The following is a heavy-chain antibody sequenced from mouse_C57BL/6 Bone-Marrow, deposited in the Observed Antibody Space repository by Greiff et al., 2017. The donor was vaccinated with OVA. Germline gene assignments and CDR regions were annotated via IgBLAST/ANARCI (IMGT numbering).Heavy chain of an antibody. CDR2: IYPGDGDT. J-gene: IGHJ1*03. Sequence: VKLVESGPELVKPGASVKISCKASGYAFSSSWMNWVKQRPGKGLEWIGRIYPGDGDTNYNGKFKGKATLTADKSSSTAYMQLSSLTSEDSAVYFCAYSSGYVPWYFDVWGTGTTVTVSS. CDR3: AYSSGYVPWYFDV. D-gene: IGHD3-2*02. V-gene: IGHV1-82*01. CDR1: GYAFSSSW.